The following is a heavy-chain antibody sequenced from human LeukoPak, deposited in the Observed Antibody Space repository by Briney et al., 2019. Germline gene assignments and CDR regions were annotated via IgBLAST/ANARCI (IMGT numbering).Heavy chain of an antibody. Sequence: GGSLRLSCAASGFTFSSYWMSWVRQAPGKGLEWVANIKQDGSEKYYVDAVKGRFTISRDNAKNSLYLQMNSLRAEDTAVYYCARDDCSSISCYHNWFDPWGQGTLVTVSS. D-gene: IGHD2-2*01. CDR1: GFTFSSYW. V-gene: IGHV3-7*01. CDR2: IKQDGSEK. J-gene: IGHJ5*02. CDR3: ARDDCSSISCYHNWFDP.